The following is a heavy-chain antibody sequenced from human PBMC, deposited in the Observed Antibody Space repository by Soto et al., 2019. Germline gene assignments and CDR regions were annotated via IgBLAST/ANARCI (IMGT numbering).Heavy chain of an antibody. CDR1: GGSISSYY. J-gene: IGHJ4*02. Sequence: QVQLQESGPGLVKPSETLSLTCTVSGGSISSYYWSWIRQPPGKGLEWIGYFYYSGSTNYNPSLKSRVTISVDTSKNQFSLKLSSVTAADTAVYYCARVYGGSFDYWGQGTLVTVS. CDR3: ARVYGGSFDY. D-gene: IGHD2-15*01. CDR2: FYYSGST. V-gene: IGHV4-59*01.